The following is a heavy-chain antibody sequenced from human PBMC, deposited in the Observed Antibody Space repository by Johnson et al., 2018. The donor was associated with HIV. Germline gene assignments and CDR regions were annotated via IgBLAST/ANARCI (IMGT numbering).Heavy chain of an antibody. CDR3: ARDRITYYDFWSGSGGAFDI. Sequence: VHLVESGGGVVQPGMFVTLSCAASGLNFSDYGMHWVRQAPGKGLEWVAVISFDGSNEYYADSVKGRFTISRDNSKNTLYLQVNSLRPEDTAIYYCARDRITYYDFWSGSGGAFDIWGQGTMVTVSS. CDR2: ISFDGSNE. J-gene: IGHJ3*02. V-gene: IGHV3-30*04. CDR1: GLNFSDYG. D-gene: IGHD3-3*01.